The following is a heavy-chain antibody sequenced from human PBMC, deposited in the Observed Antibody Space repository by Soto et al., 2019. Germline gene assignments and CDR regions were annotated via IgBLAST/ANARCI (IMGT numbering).Heavy chain of an antibody. V-gene: IGHV3-74*01. CDR3: GRVHVRGNDRHFDH. Sequence: EVQLAESGGGLVQPGGSLRLSCAASGFTFSSHWMHWVRQAPGKGLVWVSRIIGDGNEITYADSVKGRFTISRDNAKNTVILQMNSLRDADTDVHYCGRVHVRGNDRHFDHWCQGTLVTVSS. D-gene: IGHD3-16*02. CDR1: GFTFSSHW. CDR2: IIGDGNEI. J-gene: IGHJ4*02.